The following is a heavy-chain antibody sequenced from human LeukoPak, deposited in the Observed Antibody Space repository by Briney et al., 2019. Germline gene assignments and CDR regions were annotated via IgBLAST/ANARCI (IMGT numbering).Heavy chain of an antibody. J-gene: IGHJ6*03. CDR1: GFTFDDYG. CDR2: INWNGGST. Sequence: GWSLRLSCAASGFTFDDYGMSWVRQAPGKGLEWVSGINWNGGSTGYADSVKGRFTISRDNAKNSLYLQMNSLRAEDTALYYCAVSPRDYYYYMDVWGKGTTVTVSS. V-gene: IGHV3-20*04. CDR3: AVSPRDYYYYMDV.